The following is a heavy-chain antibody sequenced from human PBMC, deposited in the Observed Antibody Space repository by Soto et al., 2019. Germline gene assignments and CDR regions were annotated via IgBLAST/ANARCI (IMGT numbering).Heavy chain of an antibody. CDR2: IIPIFGTA. J-gene: IGHJ6*02. V-gene: IGHV1-69*13. D-gene: IGHD4-4*01. CDR1: GGTFSSYA. CDR3: ARGDSNYGTYYYYGMDV. Sequence: GASVKVSCKASGGTFSSYAISWVRQAPGQGLEWMGGIIPIFGTANYAQKFQGRVTITADESTSTAYMELSSLRSEDTAVYYCARGDSNYGTYYYYGMDVWSQGTTVTVSS.